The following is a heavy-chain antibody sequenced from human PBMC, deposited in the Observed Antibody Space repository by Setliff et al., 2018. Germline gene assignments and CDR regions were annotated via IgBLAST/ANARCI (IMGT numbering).Heavy chain of an antibody. CDR2: IRSKSDSYAT. V-gene: IGHV3-73*01. CDR3: AAAPAGSEVFDM. Sequence: GGSLRLSCAASGFTFSGSAMYWVRQASGKGLEWVGRIRSKSDSYATIYAASVRGRFTISRDDSKNTAYLQMNSLKTEDTAVYYCAAAPAGSEVFDMWGQGTMVTVSS. D-gene: IGHD6-13*01. J-gene: IGHJ3*02. CDR1: GFTFSGSA.